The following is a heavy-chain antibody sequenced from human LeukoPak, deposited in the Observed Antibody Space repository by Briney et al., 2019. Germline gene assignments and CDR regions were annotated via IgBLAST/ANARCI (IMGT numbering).Heavy chain of an antibody. CDR2: IRYDGSNK. Sequence: PGGSLRLSCAASGFTFSSYGMHWVRQAPGKGLEWVAFIRYDGSNKYYADSVKGRFTISRDNSKNTLYLQMNSLRAEDTAVYYCAKAEDIVATLGFDYWGQGTLVTVSS. J-gene: IGHJ4*02. CDR1: GFTFSSYG. V-gene: IGHV3-30*02. D-gene: IGHD5-12*01. CDR3: AKAEDIVATLGFDY.